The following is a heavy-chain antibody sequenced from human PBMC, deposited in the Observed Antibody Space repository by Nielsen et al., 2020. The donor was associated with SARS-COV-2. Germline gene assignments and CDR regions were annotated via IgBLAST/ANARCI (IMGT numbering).Heavy chain of an antibody. Sequence: GGSLRLSCAASGFTFSSYSMNWVRQAPGKGLDWVSYISTSSRTIYYADSVKGRFTISRDNAKNSLYLQMNSLRAEDTAVYYCARMRRGYSYGYGHYYYYGMDVWGQGTTVTVSS. J-gene: IGHJ6*02. D-gene: IGHD5-18*01. CDR1: GFTFSSYS. V-gene: IGHV3-48*01. CDR3: ARMRRGYSYGYGHYYYYGMDV. CDR2: ISTSSRTI.